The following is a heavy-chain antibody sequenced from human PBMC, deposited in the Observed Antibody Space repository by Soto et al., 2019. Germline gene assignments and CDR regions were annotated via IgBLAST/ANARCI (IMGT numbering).Heavy chain of an antibody. Sequence: SVKVSCKASGGTFSNYAINWVRQAPGQGLEWMGGIIPIFGTGNYAQKFQGRVTITADESTSTAYLDLSGLRPEDTAVYYCARPVEMATISRSYLFYWGQGTLVTVSS. D-gene: IGHD5-12*01. CDR1: GGTFSNYA. CDR3: ARPVEMATISRSYLFY. CDR2: IIPIFGTG. V-gene: IGHV1-69*13. J-gene: IGHJ4*02.